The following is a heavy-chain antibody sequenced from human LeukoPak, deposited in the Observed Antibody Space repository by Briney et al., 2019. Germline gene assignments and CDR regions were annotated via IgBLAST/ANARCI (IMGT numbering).Heavy chain of an antibody. D-gene: IGHD1-26*01. V-gene: IGHV1-46*01. J-gene: IGHJ4*02. CDR1: GFTFMGYY. CDR3: AKDSATVGNNEHFFDS. Sequence: GASVKISCKASGFTFMGYYIHWVRQAPGQRPEWMGIMNPGDGWAGYARNFQGKVTMTRDTSTGTFYMELSNLRSEDAAVYFCAKDSATVGNNEHFFDSWGQGTLVSVSS. CDR2: MNPGDGWA.